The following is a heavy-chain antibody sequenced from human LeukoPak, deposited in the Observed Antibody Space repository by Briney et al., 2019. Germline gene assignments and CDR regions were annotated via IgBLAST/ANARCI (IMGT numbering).Heavy chain of an antibody. Sequence: GGSLRLSCAASGFTFSSYWMHWVRQAPGKGLVWVSCINSDGSRTTYADSVKGRFTISRDNAKNTLYLQMNSLRAGDTAVYYCARDRSSTSWYDAFDIWGQGTMVSVSS. J-gene: IGHJ3*02. CDR1: GFTFSSYW. D-gene: IGHD2-2*01. CDR3: ARDRSSTSWYDAFDI. V-gene: IGHV3-74*01. CDR2: INSDGSRT.